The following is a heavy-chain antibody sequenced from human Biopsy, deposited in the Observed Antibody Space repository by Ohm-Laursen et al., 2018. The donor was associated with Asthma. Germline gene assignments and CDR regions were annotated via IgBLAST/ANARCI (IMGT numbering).Heavy chain of an antibody. CDR1: GGSISSGGYS. CDR3: ARVKDGYNFDY. V-gene: IGHV4-30-2*01. CDR2: IYHSGST. J-gene: IGHJ4*02. Sequence: TLSLIWTVSGGSISSGGYSWSWIRQPPGKGLEWIGYIYHSGSTYYNPSLKSRVTISVDRSRNQFSLKLSSVTAADTAVYYCARVKDGYNFDYWGQGTLVTVSS. D-gene: IGHD5-24*01.